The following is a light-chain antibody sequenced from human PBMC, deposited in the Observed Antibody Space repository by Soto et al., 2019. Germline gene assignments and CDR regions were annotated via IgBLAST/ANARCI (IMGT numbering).Light chain of an antibody. CDR2: DVS. CDR1: SGDVGVYNY. J-gene: IGLJ1*01. CDR3: CSYAGSYNFV. V-gene: IGLV2-11*01. Sequence: QSALTQPRSVSGSPGQSVTISCTGTSGDVGVYNYVSWYQQYPGKAPKIMIYDVSKRPSGVPDRFSGSKSDNTASLTISGLQAEDEADYYCCSYAGSYNFVFGIGTKVTVL.